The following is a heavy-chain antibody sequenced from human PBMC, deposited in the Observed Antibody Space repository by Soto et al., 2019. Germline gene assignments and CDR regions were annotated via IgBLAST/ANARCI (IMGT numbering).Heavy chain of an antibody. CDR1: GSTFTGYY. CDR3: ARGEGGPRWGSIDY. Sequence: ASVKVSCKASGSTFTGYYMHWVRQAPGQGLEWMGWINPNSGGTNYAQKFQGWVTMTRDTSISTAYMELSRLRSDDTAVYYCARGEGGPRWGSIDYWGQGTLVTVSS. J-gene: IGHJ4*02. D-gene: IGHD2-21*01. V-gene: IGHV1-2*04. CDR2: INPNSGGT.